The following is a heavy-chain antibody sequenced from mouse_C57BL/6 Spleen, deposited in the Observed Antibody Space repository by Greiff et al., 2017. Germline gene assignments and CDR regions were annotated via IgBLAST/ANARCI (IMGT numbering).Heavy chain of an antibody. J-gene: IGHJ2*01. V-gene: IGHV1-80*01. CDR2: IYPGDGDT. Sequence: VQLQQSGAELVKPGASVKISCKASGYAFSSYWMNWVKQRPGKGLEWIGQIYPGDGDTNYNGKFKGKATLTADKSSSTAYMQLSSLTSEDSAVYFCASGETYYSNYEYFDYWGQGTTLTVSS. D-gene: IGHD2-5*01. CDR1: GYAFSSYW. CDR3: ASGETYYSNYEYFDY.